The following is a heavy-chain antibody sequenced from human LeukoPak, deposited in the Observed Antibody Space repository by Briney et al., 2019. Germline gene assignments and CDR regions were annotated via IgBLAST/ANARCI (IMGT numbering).Heavy chain of an antibody. Sequence: ASVKVSCKASGYTFTGYYMHWVRQAPGQGLEWMGRINPNSGGTNYAQKFQGRVTMTRDTSISTAYMELSRLRSDDTAVYYCAREAGDIVVVQNWFDPWGQGTLVTVSS. CDR2: INPNSGGT. J-gene: IGHJ5*02. CDR3: AREAGDIVVVQNWFDP. D-gene: IGHD2-15*01. CDR1: GYTFTGYY. V-gene: IGHV1-2*06.